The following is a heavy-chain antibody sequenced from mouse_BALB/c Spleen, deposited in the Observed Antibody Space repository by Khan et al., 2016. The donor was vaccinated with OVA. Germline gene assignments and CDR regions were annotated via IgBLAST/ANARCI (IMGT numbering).Heavy chain of an antibody. V-gene: IGHV1-81*01. CDR2: IYPGSDNA. CDR1: GYTFTYYV. CDR3: ARGDGYYVYFDY. J-gene: IGHJ2*01. D-gene: IGHD2-3*01. Sequence: VELVESGPELVKPGASVKMSCKASGYTFTYYVITWVKQRTGQGLEWIGEIYPGSDNANYNERFKGKATLPADKSSNTTHMQLSSLTSEDSAVYFCARGDGYYVYFDYWGQGTTLTVSS.